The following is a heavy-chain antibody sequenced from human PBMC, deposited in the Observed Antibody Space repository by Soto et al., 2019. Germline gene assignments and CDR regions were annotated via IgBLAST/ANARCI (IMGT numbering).Heavy chain of an antibody. CDR1: GESFRGYY. D-gene: IGHD6-6*01. V-gene: IGHV4-34*01. Sequence: KPSETLSLTCAVYGESFRGYYWNWIRQPPGKGLEWIGGINHKGSSSYNPSLESRVTISIDTSKKHFSLKLSSVTAADTAVYYCARSMGTSSEYYFDYWGQGTLVTVSS. J-gene: IGHJ4*02. CDR2: INHKGSS. CDR3: ARSMGTSSEYYFDY.